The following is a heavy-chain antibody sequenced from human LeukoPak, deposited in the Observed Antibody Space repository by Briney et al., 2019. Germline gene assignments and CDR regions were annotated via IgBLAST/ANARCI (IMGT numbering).Heavy chain of an antibody. J-gene: IGHJ5*02. Sequence: PSETLSLTCTVSGGSISSSSYYWSWIRQPPGKGLEWIGYIYYSGSTNYNPSLKSRVTISVDTSKNQFSLKLSSVTAADTAVYYCARRGVGSSSWADGWFDPWGQGTLVTVSS. V-gene: IGHV4-61*05. D-gene: IGHD6-13*01. CDR3: ARRGVGSSSWADGWFDP. CDR1: GGSISSSSYY. CDR2: IYYSGST.